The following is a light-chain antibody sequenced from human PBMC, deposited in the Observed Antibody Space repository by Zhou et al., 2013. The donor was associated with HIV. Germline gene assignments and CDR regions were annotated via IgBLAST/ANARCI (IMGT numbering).Light chain of an antibody. CDR2: GSS. J-gene: IGKJ4*01. Sequence: EIVLTQSPGTLSLSPGERATLSCRASQSVSSSYLAWYQQKPGQAPRLLFYGSSIRATGIPDRFSGSGSGTDFTLTISRPEPEDFAVYYCQQYGSSPLTFGGGTKVEIK. CDR3: QQYGSSPLT. CDR1: QSVSSSY. V-gene: IGKV3-20*01.